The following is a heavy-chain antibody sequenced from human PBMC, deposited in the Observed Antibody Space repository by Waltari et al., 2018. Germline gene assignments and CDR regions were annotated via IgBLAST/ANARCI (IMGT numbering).Heavy chain of an antibody. V-gene: IGHV6-1*01. CDR3: ARGKFTAFDI. CDR2: TYYRSQWRN. Sequence: QVQLQQSGSGLVKRSQNLPLTCAVSRDSLFTTSVAWNWIRQSPSRGLEWLGRTYYRSQWRNDYALSVKGRITVNPDTSKNHFSLQLDSVTPDDTAVYYCARGKFTAFDIWGQGTMVTVSS. J-gene: IGHJ3*02. CDR1: RDSLFTTSVA.